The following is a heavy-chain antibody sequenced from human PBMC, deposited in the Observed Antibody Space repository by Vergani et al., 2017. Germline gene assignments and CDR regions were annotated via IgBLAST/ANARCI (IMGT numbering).Heavy chain of an antibody. CDR1: GFTFSSYG. D-gene: IGHD1-26*01. Sequence: QVQLVESGGGVVQPGRSLRLSCAASGFTFSSYGMHWVRQAPGKGLEWMAVISYDGSNKYYADSVKGRFTISRDNSKNTLYLQMNSLRAEDTAVYYCARSWEPDDAFDIWGQGTMVTVSS. CDR2: ISYDGSNK. J-gene: IGHJ3*02. V-gene: IGHV3-30*03. CDR3: ARSWEPDDAFDI.